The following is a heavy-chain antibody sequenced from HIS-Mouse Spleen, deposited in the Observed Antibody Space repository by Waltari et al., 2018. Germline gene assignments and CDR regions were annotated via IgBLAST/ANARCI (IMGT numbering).Heavy chain of an antibody. CDR1: GSSISSSSYY. Sequence: QLQLQESGPGLVKPSATLSLTCTVSGSSISSSSYYWGWIRQPPGKGLGWIGSIYYSGSTYYNPSLKSRVTISVDTSKNQFSLKLSSVTAADTAVYYCAREIPYSSSWYDWYFDLWGRGTLVTVSS. V-gene: IGHV4-39*07. CDR3: AREIPYSSSWYDWYFDL. D-gene: IGHD6-13*01. J-gene: IGHJ2*01. CDR2: IYYSGST.